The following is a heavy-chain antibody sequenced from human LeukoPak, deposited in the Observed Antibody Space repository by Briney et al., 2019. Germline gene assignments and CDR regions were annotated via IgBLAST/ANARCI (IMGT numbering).Heavy chain of an antibody. Sequence: PSETLSLTCAVYGGSFSGYYWSWIRQPPGKGLEWIGEINHSGSTNYNPSLKSRVTISVDTSKNQFSLKLSSLTAADTAVYYCARGAIVVVPAAIWGFDYWGQGTLVTVSS. CDR3: ARGAIVVVPAAIWGFDY. D-gene: IGHD2-2*02. J-gene: IGHJ4*02. V-gene: IGHV4-34*01. CDR2: INHSGST. CDR1: GGSFSGYY.